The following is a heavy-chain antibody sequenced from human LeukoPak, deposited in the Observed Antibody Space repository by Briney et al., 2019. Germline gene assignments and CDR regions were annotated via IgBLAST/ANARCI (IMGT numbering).Heavy chain of an antibody. Sequence: SGGSLRLSCAASGFTFSSYAMSWVRQAPGKGLEWVSATSGSGGSTYYADSVKGRFTISRDNSKNTLYLQMNSLRAEDTAVYYCAKEANWNLHYPHFDYWGQGTLVTVSS. V-gene: IGHV3-23*01. CDR3: AKEANWNLHYPHFDY. J-gene: IGHJ4*02. D-gene: IGHD1-7*01. CDR1: GFTFSSYA. CDR2: TSGSGGST.